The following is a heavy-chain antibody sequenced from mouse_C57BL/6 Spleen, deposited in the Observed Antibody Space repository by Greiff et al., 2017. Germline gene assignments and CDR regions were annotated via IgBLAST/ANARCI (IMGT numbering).Heavy chain of an antibody. J-gene: IGHJ3*01. CDR2: ISYDGSN. D-gene: IGHD1-1*01. V-gene: IGHV3-6*01. Sequence: EVKLEESGPGLVKPSQSLSLTCSVTGYSITSGYYWNWIRQFPGNKLEWMGYISYDGSNNYNPSLKNRISITRDTSKNQFFLKLNSVTTEDTATYYCARSRYGSSSWFAYWGQGTLVTASA. CDR3: ARSRYGSSSWFAY. CDR1: GYSITSGYY.